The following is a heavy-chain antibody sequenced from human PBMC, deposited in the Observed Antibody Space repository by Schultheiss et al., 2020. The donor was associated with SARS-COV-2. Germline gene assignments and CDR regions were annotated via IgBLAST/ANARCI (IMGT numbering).Heavy chain of an antibody. CDR1: GYTFTSYG. J-gene: IGHJ5*02. V-gene: IGHV1-18*01. CDR3: ARASGAVVRGVLDR. CDR2: ISAYNGNT. Sequence: ASVKVSCKASGYTFTSYGISWVRQAPGQGLEWMGWISAYNGNTNYAQKLQGRVTMTTDKSTSTAYMELSSLRSEDTAVYYCARASGAVVRGVLDRWGQGTLVTVSS. D-gene: IGHD3-10*01.